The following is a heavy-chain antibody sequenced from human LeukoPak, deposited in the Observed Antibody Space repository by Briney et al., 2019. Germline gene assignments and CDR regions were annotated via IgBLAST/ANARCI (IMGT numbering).Heavy chain of an antibody. CDR3: ARGHFSNYGYWFDP. D-gene: IGHD4-11*01. CDR1: GGTFSSYA. J-gene: IGHJ5*02. CDR2: IIPIFGTA. Sequence: SVKVSCRASGGTFSSYAISWVRQAPGQGLEWMGGIIPIFGTANYAQKFQDRVTITADKSTSTAYMELSSLRSEDTAVYYCARGHFSNYGYWFDPWGQGTLVTVSS. V-gene: IGHV1-69*06.